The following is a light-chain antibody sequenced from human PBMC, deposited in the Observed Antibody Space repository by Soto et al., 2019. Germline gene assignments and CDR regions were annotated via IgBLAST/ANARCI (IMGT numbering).Light chain of an antibody. CDR1: SSDVGGWHF. CDR2: EVS. CDR3: SSYAGSMFEV. V-gene: IGLV2-8*01. J-gene: IGLJ1*01. Sequence: QSALTQPPSASGSPGQSVTVSCTGTSSDVGGWHFVSWYQQHPGKAPKLMIYEVSKRPSGVPDRFSGSKSSNTASLTVSGLQAGDEADYFCSSYAGSMFEVFGTGTKGTVL.